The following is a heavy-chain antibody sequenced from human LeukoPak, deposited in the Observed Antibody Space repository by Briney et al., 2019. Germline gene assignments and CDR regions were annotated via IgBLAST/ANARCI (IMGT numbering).Heavy chain of an antibody. CDR1: GFTFSSYW. CDR3: AKRAPEGSGGYYFDY. CDR2: IKQDGSEK. Sequence: GGSLRLSCGASGFTFSSYWMSWVRQAPGKGLEWVANIKQDGSEKNYVDSVKGRFTISRDNSKNTLYLQMNSLRAEDTAVYYCAKRAPEGSGGYYFDYWGQGTLVTVSS. D-gene: IGHD2-15*01. J-gene: IGHJ4*02. V-gene: IGHV3-7*03.